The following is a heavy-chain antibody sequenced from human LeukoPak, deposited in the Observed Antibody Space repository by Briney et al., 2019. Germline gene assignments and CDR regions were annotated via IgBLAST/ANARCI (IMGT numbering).Heavy chain of an antibody. J-gene: IGHJ5*02. CDR3: ARENSGYDCMFDP. CDR2: IYYSGST. CDR1: GGSISSYY. D-gene: IGHD5-12*01. V-gene: IGHV4-59*01. Sequence: SETLSLTCTVSGGSISSYYWSWIRQPPGKGLEWIGYIYYSGSTNYNPSLKSRVTISVDTSKNQFSLKLSSVTAADTAVYYCARENSGYDCMFDPWGQGTLVTVSS.